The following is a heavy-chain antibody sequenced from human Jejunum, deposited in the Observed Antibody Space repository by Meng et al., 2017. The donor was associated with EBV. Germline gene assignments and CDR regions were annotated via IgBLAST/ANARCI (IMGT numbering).Heavy chain of an antibody. Sequence: REWGGSGPGLVKPSETLSLTCTVSGGSIRSSGYYWGWIRQPPRKGLQWIGSIYDSGTTYYNPSLRSRVTISVDTSKNQFSLKLNSVTAADTAVYYCARAGYCSSTTCPRWFDPWGQGTLVTVSS. CDR2: IYDSGTT. D-gene: IGHD2-2*01. J-gene: IGHJ5*02. V-gene: IGHV4-39*07. CDR1: GGSIRSSGYY. CDR3: ARAGYCSSTTCPRWFDP.